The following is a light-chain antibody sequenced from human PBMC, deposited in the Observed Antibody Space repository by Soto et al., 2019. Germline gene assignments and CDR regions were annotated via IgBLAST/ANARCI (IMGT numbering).Light chain of an antibody. CDR2: GAA. CDR1: QSVSSSD. J-gene: IGKJ5*01. Sequence: EIVLTQSPGTLSLAPGERATLSCRARQSVSSSDLASCQQKPGQAPRLLIYGAASRATGIPDRFSGSGSGTDFTLIISKAEPEDFAVYYCLQYGSSPPITFGQGTRLEIK. CDR3: LQYGSSPPIT. V-gene: IGKV3-20*01.